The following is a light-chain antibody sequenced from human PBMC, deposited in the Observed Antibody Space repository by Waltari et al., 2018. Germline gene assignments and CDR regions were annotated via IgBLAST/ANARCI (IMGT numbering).Light chain of an antibody. CDR2: WAA. CDR1: QSVLYSSNNKNY. Sequence: DIVMTQSPDSLAVSLGERATINCKSSQSVLYSSNNKNYLVWYQQKPGQPPKLLIYWAATRESGFPDRFRGSGSGTDFTLTISSLQAEDVAVYYCQQYYSTPLTFGQGTKVEIK. V-gene: IGKV4-1*01. J-gene: IGKJ1*01. CDR3: QQYYSTPLT.